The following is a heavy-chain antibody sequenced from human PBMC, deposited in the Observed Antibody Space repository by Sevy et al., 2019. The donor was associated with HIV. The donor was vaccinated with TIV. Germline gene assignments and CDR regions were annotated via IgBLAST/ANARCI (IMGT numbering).Heavy chain of an antibody. D-gene: IGHD3-10*01. CDR2: ISSDGTNT. CDR3: VPISMIQGLIPNAFDI. J-gene: IGHJ3*02. Sequence: GGSLRLSCSASGFTFSSFALHWVRQAPGKGLEYVSGISSDGTNTFYAGSVKGRFTISIDNSKNTLYLQMRSLRAEDTAMYYCVPISMIQGLIPNAFDIWGQGTMVTVSS. V-gene: IGHV3-64D*06. CDR1: GFTFSSFA.